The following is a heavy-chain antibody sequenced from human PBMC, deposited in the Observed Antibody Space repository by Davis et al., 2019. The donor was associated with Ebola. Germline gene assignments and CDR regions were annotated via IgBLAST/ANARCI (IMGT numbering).Heavy chain of an antibody. J-gene: IGHJ4*02. CDR2: ISAYNGNT. V-gene: IGHV1-18*01. Sequence: ASVKVSCKASGGTFSSYTISWVRQAPGQGLEYMGWISAYNGNTNSIQKFQGRVTLTTDTSTATAFMELRSLRFDDTAVYYCAVGGDFWSGYYEPDIDYWGQGTLVTVSS. D-gene: IGHD3-3*01. CDR1: GGTFSSYT. CDR3: AVGGDFWSGYYEPDIDY.